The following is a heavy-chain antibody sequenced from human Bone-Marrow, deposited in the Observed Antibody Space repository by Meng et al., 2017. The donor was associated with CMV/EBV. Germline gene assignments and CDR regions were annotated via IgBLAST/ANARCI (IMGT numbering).Heavy chain of an antibody. Sequence: SVKVSCKASGGTFSSYAISWVRQAPEQGLEWMGGIIPILGIANYAQKFQGRVTITADKSTSTAYMELSSLRSEDTAVYYCARDIVVVPAAIWGYYYGMDVWGQGTTVTVSS. CDR2: IIPILGIA. D-gene: IGHD2-2*01. CDR1: GGTFSSYA. J-gene: IGHJ6*02. CDR3: ARDIVVVPAAIWGYYYGMDV. V-gene: IGHV1-69*10.